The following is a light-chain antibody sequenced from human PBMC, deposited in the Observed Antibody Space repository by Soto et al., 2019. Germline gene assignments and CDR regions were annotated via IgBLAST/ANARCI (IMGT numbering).Light chain of an antibody. J-gene: IGKJ1*01. CDR2: GAS. V-gene: IGKV3-20*01. Sequence: ESVLMQSPGTLSLSPGERATLSCRASQSFSSRYLAWYQQKPGQAPRLLIYGASTRATGIPDRFSGSGSGTDFTLTISRLEPEDFALYYCQQYHTSPLTFGQGTKVDTK. CDR1: QSFSSRY. CDR3: QQYHTSPLT.